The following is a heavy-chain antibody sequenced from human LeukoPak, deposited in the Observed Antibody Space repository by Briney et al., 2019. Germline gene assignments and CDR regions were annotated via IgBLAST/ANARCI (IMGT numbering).Heavy chain of an antibody. CDR1: GGTFSSYA. V-gene: IGHV1-69*05. CDR2: IIPIFGTA. D-gene: IGHD6-19*01. J-gene: IGHJ4*02. Sequence: SVKVSCKASGGTFSSYAISWVRQAPGQGLEWMGGIIPIFGTANYAQKFQGRVTITRDTSASTAYMELSSLRSEDTAVYYCARSRAIGSGWPGNYWGQGTLVTVSS. CDR3: ARSRAIGSGWPGNY.